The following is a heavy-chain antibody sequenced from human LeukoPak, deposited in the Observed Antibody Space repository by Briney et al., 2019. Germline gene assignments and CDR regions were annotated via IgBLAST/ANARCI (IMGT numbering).Heavy chain of an antibody. CDR1: GYTFTSYA. CDR3: ARTSDCSSTSCYDGDYYYYYMDV. V-gene: IGHV1-69*13. Sequence: GASVKVSCKASGYTFTSYAISWVRQAPGQGLEWMGGIIPIFGTANYAQKFQGRVTITADESTSTAYMELSSLRSEDTAVYYCARTSDCSSTSCYDGDYYYYYMDVWGKGTTVTVSS. CDR2: IIPIFGTA. D-gene: IGHD2-2*01. J-gene: IGHJ6*03.